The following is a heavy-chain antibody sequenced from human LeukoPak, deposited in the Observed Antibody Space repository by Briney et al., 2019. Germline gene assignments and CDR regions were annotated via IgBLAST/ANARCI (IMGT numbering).Heavy chain of an antibody. CDR1: GFTFSSYG. CDR2: IRYDGSNK. J-gene: IGHJ6*03. CDR3: AKCPQQLGYYYMDV. Sequence: GGSLRLSCAASGFTFSSYGMHWVRQAPGKGLEWVAFIRYDGSNKYYADSVKGRFTISRDNSKNTLSLEMNSLRAEDTAVYYCAKCPQQLGYYYMDVWGKGTTVTISS. D-gene: IGHD6-13*01. V-gene: IGHV3-30*02.